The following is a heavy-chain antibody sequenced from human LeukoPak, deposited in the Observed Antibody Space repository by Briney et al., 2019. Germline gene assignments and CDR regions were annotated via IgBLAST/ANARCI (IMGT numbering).Heavy chain of an antibody. CDR1: GYTFTSYG. CDR3: ADTVTREDYYYYGMDV. CDR2: ISAYNGNT. Sequence: ASVKVSCKASGYTFTSYGISWVRQAPGQGLEWMGWISAYNGNTNYAQKFQGRVTITADESTSTAYMELSSLRSEDTAVYYCADTVTREDYYYYGMDVWGQGTTVTVSS. J-gene: IGHJ6*02. V-gene: IGHV1-18*01. D-gene: IGHD4-17*01.